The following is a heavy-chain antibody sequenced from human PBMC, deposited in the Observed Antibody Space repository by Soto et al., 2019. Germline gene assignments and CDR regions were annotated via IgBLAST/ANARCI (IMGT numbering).Heavy chain of an antibody. J-gene: IGHJ6*02. CDR3: ARCASGGYYNYYVMDV. D-gene: IGHD6-19*01. CDR1: GFTFSTYS. CDR2: ISGRSSAI. V-gene: IGHV3-48*02. Sequence: GGSLRLSCAASGFTFSTYSLTWVRQAPGKGLEWVSYISGRSSAIYYADSVKGRFTISRDNAKNSLYLQMNSLRDEDTAVYYCARCASGGYYNYYVMDVWGQGSTVTLSS.